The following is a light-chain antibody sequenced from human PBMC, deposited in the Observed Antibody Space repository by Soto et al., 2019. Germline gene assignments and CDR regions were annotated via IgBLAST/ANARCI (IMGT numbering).Light chain of an antibody. CDR2: DVS. CDR3: SSYTSSSTYV. CDR1: SSDVGSYNR. Sequence: QSVLTQPPSVSGSPGQSVTVSCTGTSSDVGSYNRVSWYQQPPGTAPKVMIYDVSNRPSGVPDRFSGSKSGNTASLTISGLQAEDESDYYCSSYTSSSTYVFETGTKLTVL. V-gene: IGLV2-18*02. J-gene: IGLJ1*01.